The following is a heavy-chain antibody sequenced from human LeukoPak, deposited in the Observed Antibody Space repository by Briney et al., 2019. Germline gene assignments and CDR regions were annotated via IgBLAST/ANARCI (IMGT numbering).Heavy chain of an antibody. CDR2: INPSGGST. Sequence: ASVKVSCKASGYTFTSYYMHWVRQAPGQGLEWMGIINPSGGSTSYAQKFQGRVTMTRDTSTSTVYMELRSLRSDDTAVYYCARDSPHYYDSSGYDVGYYYGMDVWGQGPTVTVSS. CDR3: ARDSPHYYDSSGYDVGYYYGMDV. CDR1: GYTFTSYY. D-gene: IGHD3-22*01. J-gene: IGHJ6*02. V-gene: IGHV1-46*01.